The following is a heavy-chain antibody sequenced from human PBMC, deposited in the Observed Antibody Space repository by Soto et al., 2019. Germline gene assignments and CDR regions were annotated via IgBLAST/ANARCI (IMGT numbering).Heavy chain of an antibody. V-gene: IGHV3-23*01. D-gene: IGHD6-13*01. J-gene: IGHJ6*02. Sequence: VGSLRLSCAASGFAFSTYAMTWVRQAPGKGLEWVSVISGSGGSSYYAASVKGRFTISRDNSKNTLYLQMNGLRAEDTALYYCAKVTKRAAAGRYEYYKYGMDVWGQGTTVTVSS. CDR1: GFAFSTYA. CDR3: AKVTKRAAAGRYEYYKYGMDV. CDR2: ISGSGGSS.